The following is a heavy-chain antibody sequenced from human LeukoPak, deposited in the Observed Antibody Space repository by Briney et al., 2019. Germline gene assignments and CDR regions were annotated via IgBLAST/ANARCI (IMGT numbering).Heavy chain of an antibody. D-gene: IGHD3-10*01. CDR2: INPSGGST. J-gene: IGHJ4*02. CDR3: ARATMVRGVVDY. Sequence: ASVKVSCKASGYTFTSYYMHWVRQAPGQGLEWMGIINPSGGSTSYAQKFQGRVTMTRDMSTSTVYMGLGSLRSEDTAVYYCARATMVRGVVDYWGQGTLVAVSS. V-gene: IGHV1-46*01. CDR1: GYTFTSYY.